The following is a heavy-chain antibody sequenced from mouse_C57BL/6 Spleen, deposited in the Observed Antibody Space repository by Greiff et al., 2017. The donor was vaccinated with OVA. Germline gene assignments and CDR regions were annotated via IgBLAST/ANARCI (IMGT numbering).Heavy chain of an antibody. CDR3: ARDLRSLDY. D-gene: IGHD1-1*01. V-gene: IGHV3-6*01. CDR2: ISYDGSN. Sequence: ESGPGLVKPSQSLSLTCSVTGYSITSGYYWNWIRQFPGNKLEWMGYISYDGSNNYNPSLKNRISITRDTSKNQFFLKLNSVTTEDTATYYCARDLRSLDYWGQGTTLTVSS. CDR1: GYSITSGYY. J-gene: IGHJ2*01.